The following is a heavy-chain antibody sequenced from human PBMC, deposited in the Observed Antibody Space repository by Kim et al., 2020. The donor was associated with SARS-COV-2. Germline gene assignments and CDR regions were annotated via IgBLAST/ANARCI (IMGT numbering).Heavy chain of an antibody. J-gene: IGHJ2*01. Sequence: DSVKGRFTISRDNSKNTLYLQMNSLRAEDTAVYYCARGTDDYGDYWYFDLWGRGTLVTVSS. V-gene: IGHV3-30*01. D-gene: IGHD4-17*01. CDR3: ARGTDDYGDYWYFDL.